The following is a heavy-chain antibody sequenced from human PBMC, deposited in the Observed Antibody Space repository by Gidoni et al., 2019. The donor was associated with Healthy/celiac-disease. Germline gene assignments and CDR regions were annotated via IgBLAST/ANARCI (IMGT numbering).Heavy chain of an antibody. V-gene: IGHV3-11*05. CDR1: GLTFRDYY. D-gene: IGHD3-10*01. J-gene: IGHJ3*02. Sequence: QVQLVESGGGLVKPGGSLRLSCAASGLTFRDYYLSWIRQAPWKGMEWVSYISSSSSYTNYADSVKGRFTISRDNAKNSLYLQMNSLRAEDTAVYYCARAQYYYGSGSYLMRRAFDIWGQGTMVTVSS. CDR3: ARAQYYYGSGSYLMRRAFDI. CDR2: ISSSSSYT.